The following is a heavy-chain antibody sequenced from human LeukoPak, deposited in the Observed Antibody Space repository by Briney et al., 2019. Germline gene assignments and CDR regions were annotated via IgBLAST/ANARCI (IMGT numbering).Heavy chain of an antibody. J-gene: IGHJ4*02. CDR1: GLTFSDHA. CDR3: ANWGAGTKGLY. V-gene: IGHV3-23*01. D-gene: IGHD1-1*01. Sequence: PGGSLRLSCAASGLTFSDHAMGWVRQAPGKGLEWVSSISGSSGNTYYADSVKSRYSISRDNSKNTVFLQINRLRAEDTAIYYCANWGAGTKGLYWGQGTLVTVSS. CDR2: ISGSSGNT.